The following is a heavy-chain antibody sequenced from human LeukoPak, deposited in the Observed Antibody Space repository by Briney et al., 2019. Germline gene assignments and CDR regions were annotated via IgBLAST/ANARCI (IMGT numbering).Heavy chain of an antibody. CDR1: GGSISSYY. Sequence: SETLSLTCTVSGGSISSYYWSWIRQPPGKGLEWIGYIYYSGSTNYNPSLKSRLTISVDTSKNQFSLKLSSVTAADTAVYYCARDDPYSSSDYWGQGTLVTVSS. CDR2: IYYSGST. D-gene: IGHD6-6*01. V-gene: IGHV4-59*12. CDR3: ARDDPYSSSDY. J-gene: IGHJ4*02.